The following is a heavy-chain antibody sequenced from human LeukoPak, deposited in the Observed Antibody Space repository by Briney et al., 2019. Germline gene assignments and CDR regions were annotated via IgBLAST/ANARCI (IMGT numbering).Heavy chain of an antibody. CDR1: GVSISSGNYY. V-gene: IGHV4-31*03. Sequence: KPSETLSLTCTVSGVSISSGNYYWTWIRQHPGKGLEWIGCLHSSGSTSYNPSLKSRPSISVGTSKNQFSLRLPSVTAADTAVYYCARDRGDYGGNPGYFDYWGQGTLVTVSS. J-gene: IGHJ4*02. CDR2: LHSSGST. D-gene: IGHD4-17*01. CDR3: ARDRGDYGGNPGYFDY.